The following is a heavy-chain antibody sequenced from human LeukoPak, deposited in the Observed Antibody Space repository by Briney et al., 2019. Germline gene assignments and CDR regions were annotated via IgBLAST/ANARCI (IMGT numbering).Heavy chain of an antibody. V-gene: IGHV1-2*02. CDR3: ARDKGGWSSSWYWFDP. Sequence: ASVKVSCKASGYTFTGYYMHWVRQAPGQGLEWMGWINPNSGGTNYAQKLQGRVTMTTDTSTSTAYMELRSLRSDDTAVYYCARDKGGWSSSWYWFDPWGQGTLVTVSS. CDR1: GYTFTGYY. D-gene: IGHD6-13*01. CDR2: INPNSGGT. J-gene: IGHJ5*02.